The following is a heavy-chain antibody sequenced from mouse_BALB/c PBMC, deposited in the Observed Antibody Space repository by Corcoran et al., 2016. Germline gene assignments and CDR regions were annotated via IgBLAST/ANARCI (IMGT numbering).Heavy chain of an antibody. CDR1: GFSFSSSW. Sequence: EVQLLEPGGCLVHPGGSLQLSCAASGFSFSSSWMSWVRQVPGKGLGWIGEINPDSRTINYSPSLKDKFIISRDNDKNTLYLQMSKVRSEDTALYYCARCGYYGAKVYWGQGTAVTVS. CDR3: ARCGYYGAKVY. D-gene: IGHD2-3*01. V-gene: IGHV4-1*02. J-gene: IGHJ4*01. CDR2: INPDSRTI.